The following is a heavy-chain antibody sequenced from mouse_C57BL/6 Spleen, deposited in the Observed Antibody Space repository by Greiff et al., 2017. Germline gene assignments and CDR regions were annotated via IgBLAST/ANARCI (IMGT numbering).Heavy chain of an antibody. V-gene: IGHV1-53*01. J-gene: IGHJ3*01. CDR2: INPSSGGT. CDR1: GYTFTSYW. Sequence: VQLQQPGTELVKPGASVKLSCKASGYTFTSYWLHWVKQTPGQGLEWIGNINPSSGGTNYTEKFKSKATLTVDKSSSTASMQLGSLTSEGSAVYYCARGLQLAWLAYWGQGTLVTVSA. D-gene: IGHD4-1*02. CDR3: ARGLQLAWLAY.